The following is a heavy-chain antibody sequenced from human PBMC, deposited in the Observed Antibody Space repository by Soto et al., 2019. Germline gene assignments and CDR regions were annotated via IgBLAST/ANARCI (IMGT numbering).Heavy chain of an antibody. CDR1: GGTFGNYA. CDR3: ARDLEFRDGNISHLDY. V-gene: IGHV1-69*18. Sequence: QQQLMQSGAEVKKPGSSVKLSCQASGGTFGNYAISWVRQAPGQGLEWMGKIIPIFKTANYAQKFQGRVTITADASTNTVYLEVSSLRSQDTAVYYCARDLEFRDGNISHLDYWGQGTLVTVSS. J-gene: IGHJ4*02. D-gene: IGHD3-10*01. CDR2: IIPIFKTA.